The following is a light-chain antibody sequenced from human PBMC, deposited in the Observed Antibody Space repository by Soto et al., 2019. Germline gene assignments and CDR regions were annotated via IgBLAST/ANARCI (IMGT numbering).Light chain of an antibody. Sequence: DIQMTQSPSTLSGSVGDRVTITCRASQTISSWLAWYQQKPGKAPKLLIYNASTLKSGVPSRFSGSGSGTEFTLTISSLQPDDFATYYCQHYNSYSDAFGQGTKVEL. CDR1: QTISSW. J-gene: IGKJ1*01. CDR3: QHYNSYSDA. V-gene: IGKV1-5*03. CDR2: NAS.